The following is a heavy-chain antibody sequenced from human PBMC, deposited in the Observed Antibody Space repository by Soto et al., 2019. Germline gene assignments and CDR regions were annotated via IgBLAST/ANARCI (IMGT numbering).Heavy chain of an antibody. D-gene: IGHD6-13*01. V-gene: IGHV3-23*01. CDR2: ISGSGGST. Sequence: PGGSLRLSCAASGFTFSSYAMSWVRQAPGKGLEWASAISGSGGSTYYADSVKGRFTISRDNSKNTLYLQMNSLRAEDTAVYYCAKDKYTRQLVPLQYSYGMDVWGQGTTVTVSS. CDR3: AKDKYTRQLVPLQYSYGMDV. J-gene: IGHJ6*02. CDR1: GFTFSSYA.